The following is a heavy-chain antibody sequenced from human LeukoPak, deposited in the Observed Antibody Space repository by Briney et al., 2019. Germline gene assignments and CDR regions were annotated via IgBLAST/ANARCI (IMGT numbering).Heavy chain of an antibody. CDR1: GDAISSYY. D-gene: IGHD5-12*01. CDR3: ARGKVATDFDY. V-gene: IGHV4-4*07. Sequence: SETLSLTCTVSGDAISSYYWSWIRQPAGKGLEWIGRIYTRGSINYNPSLKSRVTMSVDTSKNRFSLNLTSVTAADTAVYYCARGKVATDFDYWGQGTLVAVSS. CDR2: IYTRGSI. J-gene: IGHJ4*02.